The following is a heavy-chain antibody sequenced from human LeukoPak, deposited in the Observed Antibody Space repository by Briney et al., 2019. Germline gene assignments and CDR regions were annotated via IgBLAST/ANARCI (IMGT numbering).Heavy chain of an antibody. J-gene: IGHJ4*02. CDR2: MNPNSGNT. CDR1: GYTFTSYD. V-gene: IGHV1-8*01. D-gene: IGHD1-1*01. Sequence: GASVKVSCKASGYTFTSYDINWVRQATGQGLEWIGWMNPNSGNTGYAQKFQGRVTMTRNTSISTAYMELSSLRSEDTAVYYCARVGKYKNRRNFDYWGQGTLVTASS. CDR3: ARVGKYKNRRNFDY.